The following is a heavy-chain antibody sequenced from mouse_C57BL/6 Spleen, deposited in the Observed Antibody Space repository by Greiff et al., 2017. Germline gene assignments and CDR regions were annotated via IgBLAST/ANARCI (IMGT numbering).Heavy chain of an antibody. CDR2: IYPRSGNT. Sequence: VQLQQSGAELARPGASVKLSCKASGYTFTSYGISWVKQRTGQGLEWIGEIYPRSGNTYYNEKFKGKATLTADKSSSTAYMELRSLTSEDSAVYFCARDGYDDGTGFDYWGQGTLVTVSA. V-gene: IGHV1-81*01. J-gene: IGHJ3*01. CDR1: GYTFTSYG. D-gene: IGHD2-2*01. CDR3: ARDGYDDGTGFDY.